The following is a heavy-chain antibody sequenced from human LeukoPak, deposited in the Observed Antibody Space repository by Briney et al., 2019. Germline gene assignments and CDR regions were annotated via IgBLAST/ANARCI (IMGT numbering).Heavy chain of an antibody. Sequence: GGSLTLSCAASGFTFNSYAMRWVPHARGKALEGLSAISGSGGSTYYADSVKGRFTISRDNSQNTLYLQMNSLRAEDTAVYYCAKEVYYCGSGSSDYWGQGTLVTVSS. V-gene: IGHV3-23*01. D-gene: IGHD3-10*01. CDR3: AKEVYYCGSGSSDY. J-gene: IGHJ4*02. CDR1: GFTFNSYA. CDR2: ISGSGGST.